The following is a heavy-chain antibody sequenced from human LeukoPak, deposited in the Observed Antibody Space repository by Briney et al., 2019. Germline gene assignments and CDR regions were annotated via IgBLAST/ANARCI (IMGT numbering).Heavy chain of an antibody. J-gene: IGHJ4*02. CDR3: ARDFYGDYACDY. Sequence: GGSLRLTCAASGFTFSSHWMSWVRQAPGKGLEWVANIKEDGSEKYYGDSVKGRFTISRDNAKKSLYLQMNSLRAEDTAVYYCARDFYGDYACDYWGQGTLVTVSS. CDR2: IKEDGSEK. CDR1: GFTFSSHW. V-gene: IGHV3-7*01. D-gene: IGHD4-17*01.